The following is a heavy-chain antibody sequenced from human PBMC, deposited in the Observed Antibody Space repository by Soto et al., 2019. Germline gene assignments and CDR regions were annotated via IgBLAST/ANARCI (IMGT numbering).Heavy chain of an antibody. Sequence: GGSLRLSCAASGFTFSSYAMHWVRQAPGKGLEWVAVISYDGSNKYYADPVKGRFTISRDQSKNTLYLQMNSLRAEDTAVYYCARDFCPVPTCYDLWGQGVLVTVSS. CDR1: GFTFSSYA. CDR2: ISYDGSNK. J-gene: IGHJ4*02. CDR3: ARDFCPVPTCYDL. D-gene: IGHD2-2*01. V-gene: IGHV3-30-3*01.